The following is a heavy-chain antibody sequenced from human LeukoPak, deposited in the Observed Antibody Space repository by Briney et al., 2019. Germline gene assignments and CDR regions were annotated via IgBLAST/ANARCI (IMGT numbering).Heavy chain of an antibody. Sequence: SETLSLTCTVSGGSISSGSYYWSWIRQPAGKGLEWIGRIYTSGSTNFNPSLKSRVTISVDTSKNQFSLKLSSVTAADTAVYYCASGYYYRSDYWGQGTLVTVSS. CDR3: ASGYYYRSDY. V-gene: IGHV4-61*02. CDR2: IYTSGST. D-gene: IGHD3-22*01. CDR1: GGSISSGSYY. J-gene: IGHJ4*02.